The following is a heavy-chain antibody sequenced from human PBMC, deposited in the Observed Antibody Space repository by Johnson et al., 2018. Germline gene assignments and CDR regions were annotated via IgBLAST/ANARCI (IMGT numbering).Heavy chain of an antibody. CDR1: GFTFSSYG. Sequence: QVQLVESGGGVVQPGRSLRLSCAASGFTFSSYGMHWVRPAPGKGLEWVAVISYDGSNKYYADSVKVRFTISRDNSKNTLYLQMNSLRAEETAVYYCAREVRDSDAFDIWGQGTMVTVSS. CDR2: ISYDGSNK. CDR3: AREVRDSDAFDI. V-gene: IGHV3-30*03. J-gene: IGHJ3*02. D-gene: IGHD2-21*01.